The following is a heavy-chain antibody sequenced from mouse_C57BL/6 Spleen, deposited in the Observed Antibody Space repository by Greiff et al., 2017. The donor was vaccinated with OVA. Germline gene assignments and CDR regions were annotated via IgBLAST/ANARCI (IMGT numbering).Heavy chain of an antibody. Sequence: QVQLKESDAELVKPGASVKISCKVSGYTFTDHTIHWMKPRPEQGLEWIGYIYPRDGSTKYNEKFKGKATLTADKSSSTAYMQLNSLTSEDSADDCSARGYYGSGPFAYWGQGTLVTVSA. J-gene: IGHJ3*01. CDR3: ARGYYGSGPFAY. D-gene: IGHD1-1*01. CDR2: IYPRDGST. V-gene: IGHV1-78*01. CDR1: GYTFTDHT.